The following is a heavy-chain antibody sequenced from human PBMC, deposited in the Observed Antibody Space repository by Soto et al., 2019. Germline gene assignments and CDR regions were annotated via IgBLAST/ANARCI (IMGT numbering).Heavy chain of an antibody. J-gene: IGHJ4*02. D-gene: IGHD3-22*01. CDR1: GNSFTTYY. V-gene: IGHV1-46*01. Sequence: GASVKVSCKASGNSFTTYYTHWVRQAPGQGLEWMGIINPSGGRTTYAQKFQCRVTMTRDTSTSTFHMELSSLTSEDTAVYYCAGLYHYDSSGYYDYWGQGTLVTVSS. CDR3: AGLYHYDSSGYYDY. CDR2: INPSGGRT.